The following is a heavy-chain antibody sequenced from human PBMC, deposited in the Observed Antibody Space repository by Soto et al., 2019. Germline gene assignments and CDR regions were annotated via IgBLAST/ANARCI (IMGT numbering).Heavy chain of an antibody. V-gene: IGHV3-53*04. J-gene: IGHJ6*03. CDR3: ARWAALTHYYYMDV. D-gene: IGHD1-20*01. CDR1: GFTVSSNY. Sequence: QPGGSLRLSCAASGFTVSSNYMSWVRQAPGKGLEWVSVIYSGGSTYYADSMKGRFTISRHNSKNTLYLQMNSLRAEDTAVYYCARWAALTHYYYMDVWGKGTTVTVSS. CDR2: IYSGGST.